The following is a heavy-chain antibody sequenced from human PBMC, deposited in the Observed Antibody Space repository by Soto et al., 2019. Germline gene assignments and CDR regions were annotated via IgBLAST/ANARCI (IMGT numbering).Heavy chain of an antibody. J-gene: IGHJ4*02. D-gene: IGHD2-15*01. Sequence: QVQLVESGGGVVQPGRSLRLSCAASGFTFSSYAMHWVRQAPGKGLEWVALISYDGSNKFYADSVKDRFTISRDISKNTLYLQMNSLRAEDTAVYYCARAGGLLLDYWGQGTLVNVSS. CDR2: ISYDGSNK. V-gene: IGHV3-30-3*01. CDR1: GFTFSSYA. CDR3: ARAGGLLLDY.